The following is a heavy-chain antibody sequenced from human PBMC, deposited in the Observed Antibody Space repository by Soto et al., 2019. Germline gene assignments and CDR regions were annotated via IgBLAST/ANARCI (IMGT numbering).Heavy chain of an antibody. V-gene: IGHV3-30*18. Sequence: GGSLRLPCAASGVTFSSYGSHWVRQAPGKGLEWVAVISYDGNNKNYADSVKGRFTISRDNSKNTLYLQMDSLGAEDTAVYYCAKDTYYRDSSGYYVFDYWGQGTLVTVSS. J-gene: IGHJ4*02. CDR1: GVTFSSYG. D-gene: IGHD3-22*01. CDR3: AKDTYYRDSSGYYVFDY. CDR2: ISYDGNNK.